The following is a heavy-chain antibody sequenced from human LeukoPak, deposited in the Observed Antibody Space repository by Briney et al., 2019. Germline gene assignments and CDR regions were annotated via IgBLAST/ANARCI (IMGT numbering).Heavy chain of an antibody. CDR3: ARDRDIASADFFDY. D-gene: IGHD6-13*01. Sequence: SSETLSLTCTVSDYSISSGYYWGWIRQPPGKGLEWIGSIYRSGSTYYNPSLKSRVTISVDTSKNQFSLKLSSVTAADTAVYYCARDRDIASADFFDYWGQGTLVTVSS. CDR2: IYRSGST. J-gene: IGHJ4*02. V-gene: IGHV4-38-2*02. CDR1: DYSISSGYY.